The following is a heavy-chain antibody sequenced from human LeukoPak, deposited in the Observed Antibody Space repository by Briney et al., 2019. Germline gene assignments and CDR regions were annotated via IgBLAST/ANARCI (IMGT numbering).Heavy chain of an antibody. CDR2: IIPIFGTA. CDR3: ARVGYYYDSSGYSYTFDY. J-gene: IGHJ4*02. D-gene: IGHD3-22*01. Sequence: GAAVKVSCKASGGTFSSYAISWVRQAPGQGLEWVGGIIPIFGTANYAQKLQGRVTITADESTSTAYMELSSLRSEDTAVYYCARVGYYYDSSGYSYTFDYWGQGTLVTVSS. V-gene: IGHV1-69*13. CDR1: GGTFSSYA.